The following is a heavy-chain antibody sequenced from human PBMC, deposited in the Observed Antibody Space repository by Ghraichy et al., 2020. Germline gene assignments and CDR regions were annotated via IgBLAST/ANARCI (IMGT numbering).Heavy chain of an antibody. D-gene: IGHD1-14*01. V-gene: IGHV1-18*04. Sequence: ASVKVSCKASGYIFTSYGITWVRQAPGQGLEWMGWISAYNGNTNYAQKVHDRVTVTTDTSTSTAYMELRSLTSDDTAVYYCARAEALGSSPWDYWGQGTLVTVSP. CDR2: ISAYNGNT. CDR1: GYIFTSYG. CDR3: ARAEALGSSPWDY. J-gene: IGHJ4*02.